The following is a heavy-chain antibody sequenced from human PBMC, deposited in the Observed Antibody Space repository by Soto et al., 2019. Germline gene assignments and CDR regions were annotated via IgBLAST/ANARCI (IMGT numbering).Heavy chain of an antibody. CDR3: ARGRVGTAYFDY. CDR1: GFTFTSNS. J-gene: IGHJ4*02. Sequence: GGSLRLSCAASGFTFTSNSMNWVRQAPGKGLEWISYITSGSDTIHYADSVKGRFTIYRDNAKNSLYLQMNSLRDEDTAVYYCARGRVGTAYFDYWGQGALVTVSS. CDR2: ITSGSDTI. D-gene: IGHD2-21*02. V-gene: IGHV3-48*02.